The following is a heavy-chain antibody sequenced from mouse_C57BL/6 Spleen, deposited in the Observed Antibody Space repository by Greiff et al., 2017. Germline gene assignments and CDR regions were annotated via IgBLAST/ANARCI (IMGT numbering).Heavy chain of an antibody. CDR1: GYAFSSSW. J-gene: IGHJ4*01. CDR2: IYPGDGDT. Sequence: VQLQQSGPELVKPGASVKISCKASGYAFSSSWMNWVKQRPGKGLEWIGRIYPGDGDTNYNEKFKGKATLTADKSSSTAYMQLSSLTSEDAAFYFCHPCWDYYDMDYWGQGTSVTVSS. D-gene: IGHD4-1*01. V-gene: IGHV1-82*01. CDR3: HPCWDYYDMDY.